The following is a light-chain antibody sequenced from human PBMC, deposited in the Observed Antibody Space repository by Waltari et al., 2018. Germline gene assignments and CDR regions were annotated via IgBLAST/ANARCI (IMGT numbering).Light chain of an antibody. CDR1: SSDVGSYNY. V-gene: IGLV2-14*03. CDR2: AVT. J-gene: IGLJ2*01. CDR3: SSYMDTTTLEL. Sequence: QSALTQPASVSGSPGQSITISCTGTSSDVGSYNYVSWYQQHPGKAPKLIIYAVTNRPSGVSNRFAGSKSGNTASLTIAGLQAEDEADYYCSSYMDTTTLELFGGGTSLTVL.